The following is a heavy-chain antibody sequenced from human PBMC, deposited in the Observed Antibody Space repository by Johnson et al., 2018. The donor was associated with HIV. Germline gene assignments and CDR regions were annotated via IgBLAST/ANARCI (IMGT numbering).Heavy chain of an antibody. Sequence: QVQLVESGGGVVRPGKSLRLSCAASGFTFSSYGIHWVRQAPGKGLEWVAVISYDGSITYYADSVKGRFTISRDNYKSTMYLQVNSRRAEDTAVYYCAKLSAFFAFDLWGQGTFVTVSS. CDR3: AKLSAFFAFDL. D-gene: IGHD3-16*01. V-gene: IGHV3-30*18. J-gene: IGHJ3*01. CDR1: GFTFSSYG. CDR2: ISYDGSIT.